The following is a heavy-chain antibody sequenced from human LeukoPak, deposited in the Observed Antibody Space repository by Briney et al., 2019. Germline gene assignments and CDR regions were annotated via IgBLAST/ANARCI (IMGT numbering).Heavy chain of an antibody. D-gene: IGHD2-2*01. V-gene: IGHV3-23*01. CDR2: ISGSGDRT. Sequence: GGSLRLSCAASGLTFRSCAMSWVRQAPGKGLEWASGISGSGDRTYYADSVKGRFTISRDNSKNTLYLQMNTLRAEDTAVYYCAKDFTVVVPTAVALFDYWGQGTLVTVSS. J-gene: IGHJ4*02. CDR1: GLTFRSCA. CDR3: AKDFTVVVPTAVALFDY.